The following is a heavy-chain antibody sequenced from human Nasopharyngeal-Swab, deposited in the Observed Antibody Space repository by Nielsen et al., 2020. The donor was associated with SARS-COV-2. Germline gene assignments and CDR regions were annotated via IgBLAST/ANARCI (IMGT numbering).Heavy chain of an antibody. J-gene: IGHJ5*02. CDR2: INPNSGGT. CDR1: GYTFTGYY. CDR3: ARVDCTNGVCGWFDP. D-gene: IGHD2-8*01. V-gene: IGHV1-2*04. Sequence: ASVEVSCKASGYTFTGYYMHWVRQAPGQGLEWMGWINPNSGGTNYAQKFQGWVTMTRDTSISTAYMELSRLRSDDTAVYYCARVDCTNGVCGWFDPWGQGTLVTVSS.